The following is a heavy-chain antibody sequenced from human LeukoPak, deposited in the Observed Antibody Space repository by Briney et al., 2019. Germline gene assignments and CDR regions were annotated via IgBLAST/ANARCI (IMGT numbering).Heavy chain of an antibody. D-gene: IGHD1-26*01. CDR2: ISGSGGST. V-gene: IGHV3-23*01. CDR1: GSTFSSYA. CDR3: AKDFRYGGSPGGFDY. J-gene: IGHJ4*02. Sequence: GGSLRLSCAASGSTFSSYAMSWVRQAPGKGLEWVSAISGSGGSTYYADSVKGRFTISRDNSKNTLYLQMNSLRAEDTAVYYCAKDFRYGGSPGGFDYWGQGTLVTVSS.